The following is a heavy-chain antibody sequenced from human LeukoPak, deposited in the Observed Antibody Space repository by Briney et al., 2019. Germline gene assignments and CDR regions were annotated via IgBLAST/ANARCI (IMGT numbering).Heavy chain of an antibody. V-gene: IGHV3-48*01. J-gene: IGHJ4*02. CDR1: GFTFGLSS. CDR3: ARDSRSHCGTAACYGPYFDY. CDR2: IRDGGTTI. D-gene: IGHD2-2*01. Sequence: PGGSLTLSCTASGFTFGLSSMHWVRQAPGKGLEWVSYIRDGGTTIYYADSVKGRFTISRDNAKNSLYLQMNSLTAEDTAVYFCARDSRSHCGTAACYGPYFDYWGQGILVTVSS.